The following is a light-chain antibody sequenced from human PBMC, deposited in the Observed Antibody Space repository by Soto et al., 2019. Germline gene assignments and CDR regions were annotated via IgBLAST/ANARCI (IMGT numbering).Light chain of an antibody. CDR2: EVS. CDR3: CSYAGSSTLV. Sequence: QAVLTQPAFLSGSPGQSITISCTGTSSDVGSYNLVSWYQHHPGKAPKLMIYEVSKRPSGVSNRFSGSQSGNPASLTISGLQAEDEADYYCCSYAGSSTLVFGTGTKVTVL. CDR1: SSDVGSYNL. J-gene: IGLJ1*01. V-gene: IGLV2-23*02.